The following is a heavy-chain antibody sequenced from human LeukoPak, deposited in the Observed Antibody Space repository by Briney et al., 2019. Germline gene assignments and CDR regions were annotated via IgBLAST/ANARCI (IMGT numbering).Heavy chain of an antibody. Sequence: GGSLRLSCAASGFTFDDYGMSWVRQAPGKGLEWVSGINWNGGSTGYADSVKGRFTISRDNAKNSPYLQMNSLRAEDTALYYCARGTLKAAATDFDYWGQETLVTVSS. CDR2: INWNGGST. D-gene: IGHD6-13*01. CDR1: GFTFDDYG. V-gene: IGHV3-20*04. CDR3: ARGTLKAAATDFDY. J-gene: IGHJ4*02.